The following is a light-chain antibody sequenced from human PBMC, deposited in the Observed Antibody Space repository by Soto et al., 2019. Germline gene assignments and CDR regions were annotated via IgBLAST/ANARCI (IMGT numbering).Light chain of an antibody. V-gene: IGKV1-9*01. CDR1: QGISSY. CDR2: AAS. Sequence: IQLTQSASSLSVSLGDRVTITCRASQGISSYLAWYQQKPGKAPKLLIYAASTLQSGVPSRFSGSLSGTDFNLTISSLQTEDFATYYCQQLNSYPWTFGQGTKVDIK. J-gene: IGKJ1*01. CDR3: QQLNSYPWT.